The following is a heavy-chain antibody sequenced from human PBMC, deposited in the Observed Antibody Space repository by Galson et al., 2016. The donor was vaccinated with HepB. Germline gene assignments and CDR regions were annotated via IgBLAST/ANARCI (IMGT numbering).Heavy chain of an antibody. V-gene: IGHV4-4*02. CDR2: IHHSGNT. J-gene: IGHJ4*02. CDR1: GGSISSNNW. D-gene: IGHD6-19*01. CDR3: ARVIGGIAVAGALDY. Sequence: SETLSLTCAVSGGSISSNNWWSWVRQPPGKGLEWIGEIHHSGNTHYDPSLKSRVTISVDRSKNQFSLNLSSVTAADTAVYYCARVIGGIAVAGALDYWGQGTLVTVSS.